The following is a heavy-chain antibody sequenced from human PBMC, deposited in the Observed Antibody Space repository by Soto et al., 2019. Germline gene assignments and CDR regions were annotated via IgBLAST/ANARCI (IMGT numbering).Heavy chain of an antibody. Sequence: GASVKVSCKASGYTFTGYYMHWVRQAPGQGLEWMGWINPNSGGTNYAQKFQGWVTMTRDTSISTAYMELSRLRSDDTAVYYCARDGNKLELDYYYYGMDVWGQGTTVTVSS. V-gene: IGHV1-2*04. CDR2: INPNSGGT. CDR3: ARDGNKLELDYYYYGMDV. CDR1: GYTFTGYY. J-gene: IGHJ6*02. D-gene: IGHD1-7*01.